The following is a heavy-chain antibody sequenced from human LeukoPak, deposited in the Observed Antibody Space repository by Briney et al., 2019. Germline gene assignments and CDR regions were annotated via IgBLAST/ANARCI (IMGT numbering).Heavy chain of an antibody. CDR3: ARHTGADGSNWSYFDY. V-gene: IGHV4-38-2*02. D-gene: IGHD6-13*01. Sequence: PSETLSLTCTVSGYSISSGYYWGWIRQPPGKGLEGIGSSYHGGSTYYNPSLKSRVTISVDTSKNQFSLKLSSVTAADTAVYYCARHTGADGSNWSYFDYWGQGTLVTVSS. CDR2: SYHGGST. J-gene: IGHJ4*02. CDR1: GYSISSGYY.